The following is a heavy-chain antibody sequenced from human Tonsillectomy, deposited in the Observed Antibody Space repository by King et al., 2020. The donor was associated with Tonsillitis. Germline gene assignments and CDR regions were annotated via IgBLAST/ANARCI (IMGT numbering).Heavy chain of an antibody. D-gene: IGHD1-7*01. CDR2: IYSGGRT. J-gene: IGHJ6*02. Sequence: VQLVESGGGLVQPGRSLRLSCAASGFTVSSNYMSWVRQAPGKGLECDSVIYSGGRTYYADSVKGRFTISRHNSKNTLYLQMNSLRAEDTAVYYCARLWVTQYWNYVDYYYGMDVCGQGTTGTVSS. CDR1: GFTVSSNY. V-gene: IGHV3-53*04. CDR3: ARLWVTQYWNYVDYYYGMDV.